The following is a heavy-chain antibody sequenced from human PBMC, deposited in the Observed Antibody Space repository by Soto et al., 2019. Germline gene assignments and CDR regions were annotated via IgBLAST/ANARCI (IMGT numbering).Heavy chain of an antibody. J-gene: IGHJ4*02. CDR2: ISKSDYT. V-gene: IGHV3-21*01. D-gene: IGHD2-2*01. CDR3: AREDSLIIPAVSDF. CDR1: GFAFNNYG. Sequence: PVGSLRVSCTVSGFAFNNYGINWVRQAPGKGLEWVSSISKSDYTYYSDSVKGRFTISRDNAKNSVSLQMNTLRVEDTAVYYCAREDSLIIPAVSDFWGQGTLVTVSS.